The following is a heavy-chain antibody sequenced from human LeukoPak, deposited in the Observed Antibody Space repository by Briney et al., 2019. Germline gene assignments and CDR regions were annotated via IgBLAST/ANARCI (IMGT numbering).Heavy chain of an antibody. J-gene: IGHJ4*02. D-gene: IGHD6-19*01. CDR3: ARDRRSSGWLGYYFDY. CDR2: IGGSSTSL. CDR1: GFTFSSYS. V-gene: IGHV3-21*01. Sequence: GESLRLSCVASGFTFSSYSMHWVRQAPGEGLEWVSSIGGSSTSLHYADSLKGRFTISRDNAKNSLYLQMNSLRAEDTAVYYCARDRRSSGWLGYYFDYWGQGTLVTVSS.